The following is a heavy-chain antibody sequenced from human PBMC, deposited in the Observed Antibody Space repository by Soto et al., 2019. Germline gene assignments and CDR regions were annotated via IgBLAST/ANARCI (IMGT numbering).Heavy chain of an antibody. CDR2: IYYSGST. CDR3: ARLFEGYCSSNSCSGDHNYYYGMDV. D-gene: IGHD2-2*01. J-gene: IGHJ6*02. V-gene: IGHV4-39*01. Sequence: SETLSLTCTVSGGSISSSSYYWGWIRQPPGKGLEWIGSIYYSGSTYYNPSLKSRVTISVDTSKNQFSLKLSSVTAADTAVYYCARLFEGYCSSNSCSGDHNYYYGMDVWGQGTTVTVSS. CDR1: GGSISSSSYY.